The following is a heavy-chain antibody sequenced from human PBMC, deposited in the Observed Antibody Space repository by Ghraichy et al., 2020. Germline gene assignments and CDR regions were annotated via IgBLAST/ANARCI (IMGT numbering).Heavy chain of an antibody. CDR3: ARLYRGWGY. J-gene: IGHJ4*02. V-gene: IGHV2-5*02. D-gene: IGHD6-19*01. CDR1: GFSLSTSGVG. CDR2: IYWDDDK. Sequence: SGPTLVKPTQTLTLTCTFSGFSLSTSGVGVGWIRQPPGQALDWLALIYWDDDKRYSPSLKSRLTITKDTSKDQVVLTMTNMDPVDTATYYCARLYRGWGYWGQGTLVTVSS.